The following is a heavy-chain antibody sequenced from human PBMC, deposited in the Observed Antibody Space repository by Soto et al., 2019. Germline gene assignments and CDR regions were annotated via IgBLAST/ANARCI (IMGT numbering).Heavy chain of an antibody. CDR2: ISYDGSNK. CDR1: GFTFSSYA. J-gene: IGHJ6*01. D-gene: IGHD6-13*01. V-gene: IGHV3-30-3*01. CDR3: ARDHMVGSSSRDEYYDSRMDV. Sequence: QVQLVESGGGVVQPGRSLRLSCAASGFTFSSYAMHWVRQAPGKGLECVAVISYDGSNKYYADSVKGRFTISRDHTKNTLCQPMHHLRAADTDVYYCARDHMVGSSSRDEYYDSRMDVWGQGTTLTLSS.